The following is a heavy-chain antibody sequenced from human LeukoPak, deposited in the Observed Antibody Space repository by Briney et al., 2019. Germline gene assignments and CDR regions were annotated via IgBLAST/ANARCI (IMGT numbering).Heavy chain of an antibody. CDR3: ARARLQGQRFDP. D-gene: IGHD4-11*01. J-gene: IGHJ5*02. V-gene: IGHV4-30-2*01. CDR1: GGSISSGGYY. Sequence: SQTLSLTCTVSGGSISSGGYYWSWIRQPPGKGLEWIGYIYHSGSTYYNPSLKSRVTISVDRSKNQFSLKLSSVTAADTAVYYCARARLQGQRFDPWGQGTLVTVSS. CDR2: IYHSGST.